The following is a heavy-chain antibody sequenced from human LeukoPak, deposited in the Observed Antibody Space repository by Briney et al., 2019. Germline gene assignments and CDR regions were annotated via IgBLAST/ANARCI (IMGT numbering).Heavy chain of an antibody. J-gene: IGHJ6*04. CDR3: ARVVVPAAIDYYYGMDV. CDR1: GYTFTSYA. CDR2: INAGNGNT. V-gene: IGHV1-3*01. D-gene: IGHD2-2*02. Sequence: ASVKVSCKASGYTFTSYAMHWVRQAPGQRLEWMGCINAGNGNTKYSQKFQGRVTITRDTSASTAYMELSSLRSEDTAVYYCARVVVPAAIDYYYGMDVWGKGTTVTVSS.